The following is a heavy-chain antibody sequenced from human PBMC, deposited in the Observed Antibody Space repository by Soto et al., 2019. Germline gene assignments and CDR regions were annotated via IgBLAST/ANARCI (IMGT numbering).Heavy chain of an antibody. CDR2: IYYSGST. D-gene: IGHD4-17*01. J-gene: IGHJ5*02. CDR3: ARHEFPFDYGDYWGGAKGGYNWFDP. Sequence: QLQLQESGPGLVKPSETLSLTCTVSGGSISSSSYYWGWIRQPPGKGLEWIGSIYYSGSTYYNPSPKSRVTISVAPSKTQFPLKLSSVPAADTALYYCARHEFPFDYGDYWGGAKGGYNWFDPWGQGTLVTVSS. CDR1: GGSISSSSYY. V-gene: IGHV4-39*01.